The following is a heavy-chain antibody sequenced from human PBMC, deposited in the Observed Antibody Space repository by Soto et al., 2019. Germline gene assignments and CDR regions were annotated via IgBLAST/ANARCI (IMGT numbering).Heavy chain of an antibody. CDR3: ARDGSSGWYFPFDY. V-gene: IGHV3-48*03. J-gene: IGHJ4*02. Sequence: GGPLRLSCAASGFTFSSYEMNWVRQAPGKGLEWVSYISSSGSTIYYADSVKGRFTISRDNAKNSLYLQMNSLRAEDTAVYYCARDGSSGWYFPFDYWGQGTLVTVSS. CDR1: GFTFSSYE. D-gene: IGHD6-19*01. CDR2: ISSSGSTI.